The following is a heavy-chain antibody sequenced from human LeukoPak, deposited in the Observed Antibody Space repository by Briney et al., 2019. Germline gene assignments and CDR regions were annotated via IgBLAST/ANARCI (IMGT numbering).Heavy chain of an antibody. CDR2: IIPIFGTA. V-gene: IGHV1-69*13. J-gene: IGHJ4*02. CDR3: ARDGSYCTNGVCYTDY. D-gene: IGHD2-8*01. Sequence: GASVNVSFKASGGTFSSYAISWVRQAPGQGLEWMGGIIPIFGTANYAQKFQGRVTITADESTSTAYMELSSLRSEDTAVYYCARDGSYCTNGVCYTDYWGQGTLVTVSS. CDR1: GGTFSSYA.